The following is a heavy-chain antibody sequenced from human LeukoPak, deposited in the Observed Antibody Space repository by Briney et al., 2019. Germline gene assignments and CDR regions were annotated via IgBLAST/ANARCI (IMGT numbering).Heavy chain of an antibody. CDR3: ARASTTLPNPLDY. D-gene: IGHD4-17*01. J-gene: IGHJ4*02. Sequence: GGSLRLSSAASGFTFSSYWMHWVRQTPGKGLVWVSRIKGDGSDTLYADSVRGRFTISRDNSKNTLYLQTSSLGVDDTAVYYCARASTTLPNPLDYWGQGALVSVSS. V-gene: IGHV3-74*01. CDR1: GFTFSSYW. CDR2: IKGDGSDT.